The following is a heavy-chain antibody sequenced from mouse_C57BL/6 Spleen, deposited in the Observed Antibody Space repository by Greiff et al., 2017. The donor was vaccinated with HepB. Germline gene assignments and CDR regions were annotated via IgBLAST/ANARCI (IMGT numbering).Heavy chain of an antibody. CDR1: GYAFSSSW. J-gene: IGHJ2*01. CDR2: IYPGDGDT. D-gene: IGHD1-1*01. Sequence: VQLQQSGAELVKPGASVKISCKASGYAFSSSWMNWVQQRPGKGLEWIGQIYPGDGDTNYNGKFKSKATLTADKSSSTDYMQLSSLTAEDSAVYFCASYGSKNYFDYWGQGTTLAVSS. CDR3: ASYGSKNYFDY. V-gene: IGHV1-80*01.